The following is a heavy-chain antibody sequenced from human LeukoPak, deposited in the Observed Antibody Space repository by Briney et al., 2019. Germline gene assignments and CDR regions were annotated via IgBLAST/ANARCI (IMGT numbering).Heavy chain of an antibody. V-gene: IGHV3-23*01. CDR3: APMTSYDSSGYYSRLWDY. Sequence: GGSLRLSCAASGFTFSSYAMSWVRQVPGKGLEWVSSISGHTGDTYYADSVKGRFTISRDNSKNTLYLQMNSLRAEDTAVYYCAPMTSYDSSGYYSRLWDYWGRGTLVTVSS. D-gene: IGHD3-22*01. CDR1: GFTFSSYA. CDR2: ISGHTGDT. J-gene: IGHJ4*02.